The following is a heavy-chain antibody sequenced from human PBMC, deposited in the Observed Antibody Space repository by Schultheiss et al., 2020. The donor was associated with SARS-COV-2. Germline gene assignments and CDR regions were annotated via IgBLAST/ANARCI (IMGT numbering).Heavy chain of an antibody. D-gene: IGHD4-11*01. V-gene: IGHV1-2*02. Sequence: GESLKISCKASGYAFIGFYIHWLRQAPGQGLQWMGWINPSSGDTNEAQRFQGRVTMTRDTSISTAYMALNRLTSDDTAVYYCARESASTVTSNFDNWGQGTLVTVSS. CDR3: ARESASTVTSNFDN. CDR2: INPSSGDT. J-gene: IGHJ4*02. CDR1: GYAFIGFY.